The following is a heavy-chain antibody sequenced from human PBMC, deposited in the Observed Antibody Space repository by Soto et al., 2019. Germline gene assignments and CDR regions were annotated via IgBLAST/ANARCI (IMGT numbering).Heavy chain of an antibody. V-gene: IGHV1-69*13. D-gene: IGHD6-13*01. J-gene: IGHJ4*02. Sequence: SVKVSCKASGGTFSSYAISWVRQAPGQGLEWMGGIIPIFGTANYAQKFQGRVTITADESTSTAYMELSSLRSEDTAVYYCAREYVYSSSWKYYFDYWGQGTLVTVS. CDR1: GGTFSSYA. CDR3: AREYVYSSSWKYYFDY. CDR2: IIPIFGTA.